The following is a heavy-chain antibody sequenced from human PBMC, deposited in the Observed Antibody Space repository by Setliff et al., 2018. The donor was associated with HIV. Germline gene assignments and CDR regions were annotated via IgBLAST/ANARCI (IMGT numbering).Heavy chain of an antibody. Sequence: ASVKVSCKASGYTFTGYYMHWVRQAPGQGLEWMGIINPSGGSTSYAQKFQDRVTMTRDTSTSTVYMELSSLRSEDTAVYYCAREGYDYVWGSYRSYYMDVWGKGTTVTVS. CDR3: AREGYDYVWGSYRSYYMDV. CDR2: INPSGGST. V-gene: IGHV1-46*01. CDR1: GYTFTGYY. J-gene: IGHJ6*03. D-gene: IGHD3-16*02.